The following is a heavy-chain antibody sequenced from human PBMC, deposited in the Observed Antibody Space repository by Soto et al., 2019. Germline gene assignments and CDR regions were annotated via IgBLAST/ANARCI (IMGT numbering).Heavy chain of an antibody. V-gene: IGHV1-69*01. CDR1: GGTFSSYA. CDR2: IIPIFGTA. CDR3: ARDRAVQLERPRVEFDP. D-gene: IGHD1-1*01. Sequence: QVQLVQSGAEVKKPGSSVKVSCKASGGTFSSYAISWVRQAPGQGLEWMGGIIPIFGTANYAQKFQGRVTITADESTSTAYMELSSLRSEDTAVYYCARDRAVQLERPRVEFDPWGQGTLVTVSS. J-gene: IGHJ5*02.